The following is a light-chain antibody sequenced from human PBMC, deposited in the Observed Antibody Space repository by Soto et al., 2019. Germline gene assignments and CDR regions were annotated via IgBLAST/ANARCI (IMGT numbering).Light chain of an antibody. CDR3: SSYTSSNTYV. CDR1: TSDIGDYNY. J-gene: IGLJ1*01. V-gene: IGLV2-14*01. Sequence: QSALTQPASVSGSPGQSITISCTGTTSDIGDYNYVSWYQQHAGKAPKLMIYHVTNRPSGVTDRFSGSKSGNTASLTISGLQAEYEADYYCSSYTSSNTYVFGTGTKVTVL. CDR2: HVT.